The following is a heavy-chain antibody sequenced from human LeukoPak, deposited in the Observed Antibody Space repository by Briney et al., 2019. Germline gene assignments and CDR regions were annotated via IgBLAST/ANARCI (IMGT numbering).Heavy chain of an antibody. CDR2: INGYNGNT. V-gene: IGHV1-18*01. CDR3: ARDLSLGRHDDGEPFDS. D-gene: IGHD4-17*01. J-gene: IGHJ4*02. CDR1: GYTFTNHG. Sequence: GASVKVSCKTSGYTFTNHGISWVRQAPGQGLEWMGWINGYNGNTNYVQKFRGRITMTTDTSTSTAYLQLRSLSSDDTTLYYCARDLSLGRHDDGEPFDSWGQGTLVTVSS.